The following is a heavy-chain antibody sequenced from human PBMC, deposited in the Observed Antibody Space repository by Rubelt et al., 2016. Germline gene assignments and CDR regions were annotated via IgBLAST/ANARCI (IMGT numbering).Heavy chain of an antibody. D-gene: IGHD3-22*01. Sequence: YWMHWVRQAPGKGLVWVSRINSDGSTTNYADSVKGRFTISRDNSKNTLYLQMNSLRAEDTAVYYCARENYYYDSSGYLDWGQGTLVTVSS. CDR2: INSDGSTT. V-gene: IGHV3-74*01. J-gene: IGHJ4*02. CDR1: YW. CDR3: ARENYYYDSSGYLD.